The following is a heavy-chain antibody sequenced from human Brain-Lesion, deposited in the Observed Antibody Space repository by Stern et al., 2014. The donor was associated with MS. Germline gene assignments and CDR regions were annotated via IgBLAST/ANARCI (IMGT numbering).Heavy chain of an antibody. D-gene: IGHD5-12*01. CDR2: IYYSGTT. CDR1: GGSISRSTYY. Sequence: VQLVESGPGLVKPSETLSLTCSVSGGSISRSTYYWGWIRQPPGKGLEWIGSIYYSGTTYYNPSLKSRVTIDTSTNQFSLRLTSVPAADTAVYYCARHDGWLPHYWSQGTLVTVYS. CDR3: ARHDGWLPHY. J-gene: IGHJ4*02. V-gene: IGHV4-39*01.